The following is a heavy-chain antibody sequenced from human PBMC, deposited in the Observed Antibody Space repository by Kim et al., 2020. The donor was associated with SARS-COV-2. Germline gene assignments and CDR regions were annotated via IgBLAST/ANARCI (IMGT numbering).Heavy chain of an antibody. CDR3: AKDPAGYCSSLEY. V-gene: IGHV3-30*18. CDR1: GFTFSSYG. J-gene: IGHJ4*02. CDR2: ISYDGSNK. D-gene: IGHD2-2*01. Sequence: GGSLRLSCAASGFTFSSYGMHWVRQAPGKGLEWVAVISYDGSNKYYADSVKGRFTISRDNSKNTLYLQMNSLRAEDTAVYYCAKDPAGYCSSLEYWGQGTLVTVSS.